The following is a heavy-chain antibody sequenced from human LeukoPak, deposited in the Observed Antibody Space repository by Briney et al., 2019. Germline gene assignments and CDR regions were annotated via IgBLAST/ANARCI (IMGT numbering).Heavy chain of an antibody. J-gene: IGHJ4*02. Sequence: SETLSLTCTVSGGSISSYYWSWIRQPPGKGLEWIGYIYYSGSTNYNPSLKSRVTISVDTSKNQFSLKLSSVTAADTAVYYCASSITMIVVAHWGQGTLVTVSS. V-gene: IGHV4-59*01. CDR1: GGSISSYY. CDR3: ASSITMIVVAH. CDR2: IYYSGST. D-gene: IGHD3-22*01.